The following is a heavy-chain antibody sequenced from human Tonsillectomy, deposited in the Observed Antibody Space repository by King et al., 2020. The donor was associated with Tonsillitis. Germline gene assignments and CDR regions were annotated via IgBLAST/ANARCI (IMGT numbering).Heavy chain of an antibody. CDR2: INHSGST. CDR3: ARDQPTIRGWFDP. Sequence: VQLQQWGAGLLKPSETLSLTCAVYGGSFSGYYWSWIRQPPGKGLEWIGEINHSGSTNYNPSLKSRVTISVDTSKNQFSLKLSSVTAADTAVYYCARDQPTIRGWFDPWGQGTLVTVSS. V-gene: IGHV4-34*01. CDR1: GGSFSGYY. J-gene: IGHJ5*02. D-gene: IGHD2-2*01.